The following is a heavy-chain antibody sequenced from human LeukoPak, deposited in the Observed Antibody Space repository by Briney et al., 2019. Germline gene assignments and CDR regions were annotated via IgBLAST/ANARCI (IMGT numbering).Heavy chain of an antibody. CDR2: IKQDGCEK. D-gene: IGHD3-10*01. CDR3: ARGGDRGAFDI. J-gene: IGHJ3*02. CDR1: GFTFSSYW. Sequence: GGSLRLSCAASGFTFSSYWMSWVRQAPGKGLEWVANIKQDGCEKYYVDSVKGRFTISRDNAKNSLYLQMNSLRAEDTAVYYCARGGDRGAFDIWGQGTMVTVSS. V-gene: IGHV3-7*01.